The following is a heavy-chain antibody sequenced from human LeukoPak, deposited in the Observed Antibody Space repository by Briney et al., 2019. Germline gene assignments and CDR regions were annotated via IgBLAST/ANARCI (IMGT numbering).Heavy chain of an antibody. CDR1: GGSISSYY. V-gene: IGHV4-4*07. J-gene: IGHJ3*02. CDR2: IYTSGST. Sequence: SETLSLTCTVSGGSISSYYWSWIRQPAGKGLEWIGRIYTSGSTNYNPPLKSRVTMSVDTSKNQFSLKLSSVTAADTAVYYCANEIAAAGTYAFDIWGQGTMVTVSS. D-gene: IGHD6-13*01. CDR3: ANEIAAAGTYAFDI.